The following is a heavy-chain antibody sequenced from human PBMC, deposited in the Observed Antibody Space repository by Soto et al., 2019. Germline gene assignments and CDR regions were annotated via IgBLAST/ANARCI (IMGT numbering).Heavy chain of an antibody. Sequence: QVQLQESGPGLVKPSQTLSLTCTVSGGSISSGGYYWSWIRQHPGKGLEWIGYIYYSGSTYYNPALKSRVTISVDTSKNQFSLKLSSVTAADTAVYYCARVDRGVRGVIAGGYYYMDVWGKGTTVTVSS. CDR2: IYYSGST. D-gene: IGHD3-10*01. CDR1: GGSISSGGYY. V-gene: IGHV4-31*03. CDR3: ARVDRGVRGVIAGGYYYMDV. J-gene: IGHJ6*03.